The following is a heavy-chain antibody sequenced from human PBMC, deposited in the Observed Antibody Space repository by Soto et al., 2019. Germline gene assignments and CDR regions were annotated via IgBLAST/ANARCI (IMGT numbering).Heavy chain of an antibody. CDR1: GYTFTSYG. CDR2: ISAYNGNT. J-gene: IGHJ4*02. Sequence: QVQLVQSGAEVKKPGSSVKVSCKASGYTFTSYGISWVRQAPGQGLEWMGWISAYNGNTNYAQKIQGRVTMNTDKSTSTSYRALRSLRSDDTAVYYCARHSKTYYYDSSGYYFFDYWGQGTLVTVSS. D-gene: IGHD3-22*01. CDR3: ARHSKTYYYDSSGYYFFDY. V-gene: IGHV1-18*04.